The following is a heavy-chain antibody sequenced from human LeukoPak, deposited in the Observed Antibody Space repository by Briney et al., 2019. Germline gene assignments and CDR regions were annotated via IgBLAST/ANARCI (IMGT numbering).Heavy chain of an antibody. CDR3: ARHPAYDSSGYYYF. V-gene: IGHV5-51*01. D-gene: IGHD3-22*01. CDR2: IYPGDSDT. Sequence: GESLKISCKGSGYIITSYWIGWVRQMPGKGLEWMGIIYPGDSDTRYSPSFQGQVTISADKSISTAYLQWSSLKASDTAMYYCARHPAYDSSGYYYFWGQGTLVTVSS. J-gene: IGHJ4*02. CDR1: GYIITSYW.